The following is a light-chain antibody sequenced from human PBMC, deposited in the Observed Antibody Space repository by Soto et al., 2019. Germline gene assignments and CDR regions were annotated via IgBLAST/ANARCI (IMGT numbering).Light chain of an antibody. J-gene: IGLJ2*01. CDR3: SSYTTTTTPVV. CDR2: DVS. V-gene: IGLV2-14*01. Sequence: QSALTQPASVSGSPGQSITISCTGTNSDVGGSNFVSWYQQHPGKAPKLIIYDVSNRPSGVSNRFSGSKSGNTASLTISGLQAEDEADYHCSSYTTTTTPVVFGGGTKLTVL. CDR1: NSDVGGSNF.